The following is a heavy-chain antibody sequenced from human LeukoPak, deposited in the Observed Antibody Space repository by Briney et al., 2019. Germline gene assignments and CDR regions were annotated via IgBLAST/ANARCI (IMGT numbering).Heavy chain of an antibody. J-gene: IGHJ4*02. Sequence: ASVKVSCKASGYTFTGYYMHWVRQAPGQGLEWMGWINPHAGGTNYAQKFQGRVTMTRDTSISTAYMELGGLTSDDTAVYYCARPYCSGGSCHDYFDYWGQGTLVTVSS. CDR3: ARPYCSGGSCHDYFDY. D-gene: IGHD2-15*01. V-gene: IGHV1-2*02. CDR1: GYTFTGYY. CDR2: INPHAGGT.